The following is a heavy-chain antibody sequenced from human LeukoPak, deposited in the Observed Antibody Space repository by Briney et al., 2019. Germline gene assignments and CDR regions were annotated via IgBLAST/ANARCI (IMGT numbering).Heavy chain of an antibody. D-gene: IGHD2-21*01. CDR3: ARGTVISGNFDY. J-gene: IGHJ4*02. Sequence: GGSLRLSCAASGFTFRSYDMHWVRQAAGKGLEWVSAISTAGDTYYPGSVKGRFTISRENAKNSLYLQMNTLGAEDTAVYCCARGTVISGNFDYWGQGTLVTVSS. V-gene: IGHV3-13*01. CDR2: ISTAGDT. CDR1: GFTFRSYD.